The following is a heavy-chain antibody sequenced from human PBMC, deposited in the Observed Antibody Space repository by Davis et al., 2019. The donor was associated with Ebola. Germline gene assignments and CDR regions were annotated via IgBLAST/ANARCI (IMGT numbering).Heavy chain of an antibody. J-gene: IGHJ4*02. CDR2: VSWNSGVI. CDR3: VKDFYDFWSGTFDS. V-gene: IGHV3-9*01. D-gene: IGHD3-3*01. CDR1: GFTFDDYA. Sequence: PGGSLRLSCAASGFTFDDYAMHWVRQVPGKGLEWVSGVSWNSGVIAYAGSVKGRFIISRDNAKKSLYLQINSLRAEDTALYYCVKDFYDFWSGTFDSWGQGTRVTVSS.